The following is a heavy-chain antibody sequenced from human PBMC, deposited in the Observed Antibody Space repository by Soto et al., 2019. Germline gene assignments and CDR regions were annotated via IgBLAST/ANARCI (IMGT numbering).Heavy chain of an antibody. D-gene: IGHD3-10*01. CDR3: ARGRYGDRYYYYGMDV. CDR1: GGSISSGGYS. Sequence: SETLSLTCAVSGGSISSGGYSWSWIRQPPGKGLEWIGYIYHSGSTYYNPSLKSRVTISVDRSKNQFSLKLSSVTAADTAVYYCARGRYGDRYYYYGMDVWGQGTTVTVSS. CDR2: IYHSGST. J-gene: IGHJ6*02. V-gene: IGHV4-30-2*01.